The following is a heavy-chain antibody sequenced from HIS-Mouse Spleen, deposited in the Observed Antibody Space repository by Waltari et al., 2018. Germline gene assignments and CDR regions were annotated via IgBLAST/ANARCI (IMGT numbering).Heavy chain of an antibody. J-gene: IGHJ6*02. V-gene: IGHV3-30*18. D-gene: IGHD2-21*02. CDR2: IKDDGSNK. Sequence: QVQLVESGGGVVQPGRSLRLSCAASGFTFSSYGMHWVRQAPGKGLEWVAVIKDDGSNKYYADSVKGRVTISRDNSKNTLYLQMNSLRAEDTAVYYCAKDRCGGDCLYYYGMDVWGQGTTVTVSS. CDR3: AKDRCGGDCLYYYGMDV. CDR1: GFTFSSYG.